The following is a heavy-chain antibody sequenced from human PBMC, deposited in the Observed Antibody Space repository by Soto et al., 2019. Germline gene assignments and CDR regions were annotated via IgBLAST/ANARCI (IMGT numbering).Heavy chain of an antibody. J-gene: IGHJ4*02. V-gene: IGHV3-53*01. CDR3: TRDGRGLGRLSLFEY. CDR1: GFNVNSDY. Sequence: GSLRLSCAASGFNVNSDYMNWVRQTPGKGLEWVASIYSGETTYYADSVRGRFTISSDKSRNTLYFQLSSLRIEDTAVYYCTRDGRGLGRLSLFEYWGQGVLVTVSS. D-gene: IGHD2-21*02. CDR2: IYSGETT.